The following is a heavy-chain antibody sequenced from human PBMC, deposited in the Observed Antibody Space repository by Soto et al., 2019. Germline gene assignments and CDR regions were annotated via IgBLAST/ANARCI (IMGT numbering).Heavy chain of an antibody. D-gene: IGHD6-6*01. J-gene: IGHJ4*02. CDR2: INPSGGT. CDR3: ARVLAARASRDFDY. V-gene: IGHV4-34*01. Sequence: SETLSLTCAVYGGSFSTDYWSWIRQPPGKGLEWIGEINPSGGTNYNPSPKSRVTISVATSKNQFSLKLSSVTAADTAVYYCARVLAARASRDFDYWGQGTQVTVSS. CDR1: GGSFSTDY.